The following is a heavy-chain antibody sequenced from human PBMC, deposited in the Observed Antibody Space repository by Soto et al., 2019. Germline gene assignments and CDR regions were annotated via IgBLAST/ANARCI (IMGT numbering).Heavy chain of an antibody. Sequence: GGSLRLSCVVSGFTFRNYNMHWVRQAPGKGLEWVALISYDGNNKYYADSVRGRFTISRGNSKNTLSLQMNSLRPDDTAVYYCAKDGQWFGELSAFDIWGQGTMVTVSS. CDR3: AKDGQWFGELSAFDI. D-gene: IGHD3-10*01. V-gene: IGHV3-30*18. CDR1: GFTFRNYN. J-gene: IGHJ3*02. CDR2: ISYDGNNK.